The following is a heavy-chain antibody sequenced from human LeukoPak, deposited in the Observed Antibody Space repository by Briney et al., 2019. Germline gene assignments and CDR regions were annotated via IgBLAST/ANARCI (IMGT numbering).Heavy chain of an antibody. V-gene: IGHV1-8*01. D-gene: IGHD3-16*01. J-gene: IGHJ6*02. CDR1: GYTFTSYD. CDR3: ARNRGGVTPSGMDV. CDR2: MNPNSGNT. Sequence: ASVKVSCKASGYTFTSYDINWVRQATGQGLEWMGWMNPNSGNTGYAQKFQGRVTMTRNTSISTAYMELSSLRSEDTAVYYCARNRGGVTPSGMDVWGQGTTVTVSS.